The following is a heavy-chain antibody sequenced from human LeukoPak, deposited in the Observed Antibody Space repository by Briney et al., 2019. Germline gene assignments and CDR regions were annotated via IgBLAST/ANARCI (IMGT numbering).Heavy chain of an antibody. CDR1: GYTFTSYA. CDR3: ARGKSWSNAFDI. J-gene: IGHJ3*02. Sequence: GASVKVSCKASGYTFTSYAMHWVRQAPGQRLEWMGWINAGNGNTKYSQKFQGRVTITADKSASTAYMELSRLRSDDTAVYYCARGKSWSNAFDIWGQGTMVTVSS. V-gene: IGHV1-3*01. CDR2: INAGNGNT. D-gene: IGHD3-3*01.